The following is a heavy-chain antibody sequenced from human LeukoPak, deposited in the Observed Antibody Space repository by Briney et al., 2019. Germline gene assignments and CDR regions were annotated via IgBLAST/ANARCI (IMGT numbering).Heavy chain of an antibody. CDR3: ARVARISIFGVVFDP. V-gene: IGHV3-7*01. CDR1: GVTFSSSW. D-gene: IGHD3-3*01. CDR2: IRQDGSQK. Sequence: GGSLRLSCAASGVTFSSSWMSWVRQAPGKGPEWVANIRQDGSQKYYVDSVKGRFTISRDNAKNSMYLQMNSLRAEDTAVYYCARVARISIFGVVFDPWGQGTLVTVSS. J-gene: IGHJ5*02.